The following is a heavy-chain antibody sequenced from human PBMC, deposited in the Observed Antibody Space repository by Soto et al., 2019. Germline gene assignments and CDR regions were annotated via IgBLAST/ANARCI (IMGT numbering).Heavy chain of an antibody. CDR1: GGTFSSYA. J-gene: IGHJ6*02. D-gene: IGHD6-6*01. CDR2: IIPIFGTA. CDR3: ARDKGRSSSSDGRPMDV. Sequence: SVKVSCKASGGTFSSYAISWVRQAPGQGLEWMGGIIPIFGTANYAQKFQGRVTITADEFTSTAYMELSSLRSEDTAVYYCARDKGRSSSSDGRPMDVWGQGTTGTVSS. V-gene: IGHV1-69*13.